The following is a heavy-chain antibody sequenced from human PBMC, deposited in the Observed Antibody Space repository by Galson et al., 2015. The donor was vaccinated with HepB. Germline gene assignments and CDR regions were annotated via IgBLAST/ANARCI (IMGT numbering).Heavy chain of an antibody. D-gene: IGHD5-18*01. CDR1: GYTFTNYY. V-gene: IGHV1-46*01. CDR2: INSATGRT. Sequence: SVKVSCKASGYTFTNYYMHWVRQAPGQGLEWMGTINSATGRTTYAQTLQGRVTMSRDTSTSTVYMELSSLRSEDTAVYYCTWEMADTYYFDYWGQGTLVTVSS. CDR3: TWEMADTYYFDY. J-gene: IGHJ4*02.